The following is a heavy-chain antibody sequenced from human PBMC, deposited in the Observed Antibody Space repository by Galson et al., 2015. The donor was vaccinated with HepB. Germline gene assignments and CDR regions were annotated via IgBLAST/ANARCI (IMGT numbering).Heavy chain of an antibody. J-gene: IGHJ6*02. CDR1: GFSLSTSGMC. CDR2: IDWDDDK. D-gene: IGHD6-19*01. V-gene: IGHV2-70*01. CDR3: ARNAVAGYSVYYYGMDV. Sequence: PALVKPTQTLTLTCTFSGFSLSTSGMCVSWIRQPPGKALEWLAHIDWDDDKYYSTSLKTRLTISKDTSKNQVVLTMTNMDPVDTATYYCARNAVAGYSVYYYGMDVWGQGTTVIVSS.